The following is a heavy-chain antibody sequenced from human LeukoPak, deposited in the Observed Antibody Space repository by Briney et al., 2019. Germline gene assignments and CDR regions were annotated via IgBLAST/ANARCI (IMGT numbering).Heavy chain of an antibody. CDR1: GFTFSNNS. Sequence: GGSLRLSCAASGFTFSNNSMSWVRQAPGKGLEWVSGISESDGSTYYADSVKGRFTISRHNSKNTLYLQMNSLRAEDAAVYYCAKVPLGSGSYFPYYYYMDVWGKGTTVTVSS. V-gene: IGHV3-23*01. J-gene: IGHJ6*03. CDR2: ISESDGST. D-gene: IGHD1-26*01. CDR3: AKVPLGSGSYFPYYYYMDV.